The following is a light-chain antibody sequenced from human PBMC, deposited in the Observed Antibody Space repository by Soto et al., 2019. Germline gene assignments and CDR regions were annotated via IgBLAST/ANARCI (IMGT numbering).Light chain of an antibody. J-gene: IGKJ4*01. CDR3: QQLNSYPLT. CDR2: AAS. Sequence: DIQLTQSPSFLSASVGDRVTITCRAGQAISSYLAWYQQKPGEAPKLLIYAASTLQSGVPSRFSGSGSGTEFTLTISSLQPEDFATYYCQQLNSYPLTFGGGTKVEIK. CDR1: QAISSY. V-gene: IGKV1-9*01.